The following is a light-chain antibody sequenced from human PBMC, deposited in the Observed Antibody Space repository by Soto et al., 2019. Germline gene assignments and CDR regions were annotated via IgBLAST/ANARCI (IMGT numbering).Light chain of an antibody. V-gene: IGKV3-20*01. J-gene: IGKJ5*01. CDR3: QQYDKSPIT. CDR2: SVS. CDR1: QSVSNDY. Sequence: EMVLTQSPGTLSLSPGDRATLSCRASQSVSNDYVAWVQQKPGQTPRLLIYSVSSRATGIPDRFSGSGSGTDFTLTISRLEPEDFAVYYCQQYDKSPITFGQGTRLEIK.